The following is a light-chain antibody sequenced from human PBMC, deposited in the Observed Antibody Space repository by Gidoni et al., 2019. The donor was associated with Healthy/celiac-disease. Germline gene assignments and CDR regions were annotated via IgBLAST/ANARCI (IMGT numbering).Light chain of an antibody. J-gene: IGKJ2*01. CDR1: QDISNY. CDR3: QQYDNLLPYT. Sequence: DIQMTQSPSSLSASVGDRVTITCQASQDISNYLNWYQQKPGKAPKLLIYDASNLETGVPSRFSGSGSVTDFTFTISSLQPEDIATYYCQQYDNLLPYTFGQGTKLEIK. CDR2: DAS. V-gene: IGKV1-33*01.